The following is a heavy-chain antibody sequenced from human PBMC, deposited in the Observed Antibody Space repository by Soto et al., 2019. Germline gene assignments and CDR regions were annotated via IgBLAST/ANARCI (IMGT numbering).Heavy chain of an antibody. J-gene: IGHJ6*02. CDR2: IYHSGST. Sequence: PSETLSLTCAVSGGSISSGGYSWSWIRQPPGKGLEWIGYIYHSGSTYYNPSLKSRVTISVDRTKNQFSLKLSSVTAADTAVYYCAREHRINGMDVWGQGTTVTVSS. D-gene: IGHD2-15*01. CDR3: AREHRINGMDV. V-gene: IGHV4-30-2*01. CDR1: GGSISSGGYS.